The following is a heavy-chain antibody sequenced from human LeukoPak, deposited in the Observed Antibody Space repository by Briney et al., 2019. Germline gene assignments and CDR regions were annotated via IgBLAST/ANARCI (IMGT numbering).Heavy chain of an antibody. CDR3: ASGHCSGGSCYSGVVY. CDR2: IWYDGSNK. J-gene: IGHJ4*02. Sequence: GSLRLSCAASGFTFSSYGMHWVRQAPGKGLEWVAVIWYDGSNKYYADSVKGRFTISRDNSKNALYLQMNSLRAEDTAVYYCASGHCSGGSCYSGVVYWGQGTLVTVSS. CDR1: GFTFSSYG. V-gene: IGHV3-33*01. D-gene: IGHD2-15*01.